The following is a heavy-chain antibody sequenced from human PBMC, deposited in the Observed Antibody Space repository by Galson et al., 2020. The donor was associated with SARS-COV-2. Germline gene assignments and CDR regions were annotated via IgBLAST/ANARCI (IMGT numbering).Heavy chain of an antibody. CDR1: GGSVSSGSYY. J-gene: IGHJ4*02. D-gene: IGHD3-3*01. CDR2: IYYTGTT. V-gene: IGHV4-61*01. Sequence: SETLSLTCTVSGGSVSSGSYYWTWIRQPPGKGLEWIGYIYYTGTTDYNPSLESRVTISFDMSKSQFSLKLNSVTAADTAMYYCAREIRFESTFDIWGQGALVTVSS. CDR3: AREIRFESTFDI.